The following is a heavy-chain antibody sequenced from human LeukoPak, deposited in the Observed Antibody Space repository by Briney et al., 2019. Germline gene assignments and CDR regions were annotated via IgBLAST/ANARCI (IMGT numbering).Heavy chain of an antibody. Sequence: GGSLRLSCAASGFTLSSYAMSWVRQAPGKGLEWVSAISDTGNTYHADSVKGRFTISRDSSKNTLFLQMNRLRPEDTALYYCAKEGAWVDLDYWGQGTLVTVSS. CDR1: GFTLSSYA. D-gene: IGHD3-16*01. CDR3: AKEGAWVDLDY. V-gene: IGHV3-23*01. J-gene: IGHJ4*02. CDR2: ISDTGNT.